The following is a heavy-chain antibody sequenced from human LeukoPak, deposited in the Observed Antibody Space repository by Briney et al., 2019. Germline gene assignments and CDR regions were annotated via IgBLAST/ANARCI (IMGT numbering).Heavy chain of an antibody. J-gene: IGHJ3*02. V-gene: IGHV1-69*13. CDR1: GGTFNSYA. D-gene: IGHD5-24*01. CDR2: IIPIFGTA. CDR3: ARVGRWLQFSRSAFDI. Sequence: SSETVSCKASGGTFNSYAISWVRQAPGQGLEGMGGIIPIFGTANYAQKLQGRVTITADESTSTAYMELSSLRSEDTAVYYCARVGRWLQFSRSAFDIWGQGTMVTVSS.